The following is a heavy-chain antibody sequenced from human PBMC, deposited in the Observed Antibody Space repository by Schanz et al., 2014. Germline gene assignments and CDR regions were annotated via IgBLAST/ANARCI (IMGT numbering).Heavy chain of an antibody. CDR2: ISATSNFV. CDR3: ARVDSGYDSHLYYYYYYMDV. D-gene: IGHD5-12*01. J-gene: IGHJ6*03. CDR1: GFNLRRYS. Sequence: QLLESGGGLVKPGGSLRLSCATSGFNLRRYSMNWVRQAPGGGLEWVSSISATSNFVHYAASVEGRFTVSRDNANNVMYLQMNSLRVGDTAVYYCARVDSGYDSHLYYYYYYMDVWGKGTTVTVSS. V-gene: IGHV3-21*04.